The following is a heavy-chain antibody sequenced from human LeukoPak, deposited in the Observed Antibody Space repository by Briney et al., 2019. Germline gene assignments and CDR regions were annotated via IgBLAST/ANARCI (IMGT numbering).Heavy chain of an antibody. J-gene: IGHJ4*02. V-gene: IGHV4-34*01. Sequence: SETLSLTCAVYGGSFSGYYWSWIRQPPGKGLEWVGEINHSGSTNYDPSLKSRVTISVDTSKNQFSLKLSSVTAADTAVYYCARGKRGYSSSWYDYWGQGTLVTVSS. CDR1: GGSFSGYY. D-gene: IGHD6-13*01. CDR2: INHSGST. CDR3: ARGKRGYSSSWYDY.